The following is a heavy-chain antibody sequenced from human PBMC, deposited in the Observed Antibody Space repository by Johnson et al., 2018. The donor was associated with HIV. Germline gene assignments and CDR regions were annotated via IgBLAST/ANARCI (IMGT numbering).Heavy chain of an antibody. D-gene: IGHD5-24*01. V-gene: IGHV3-15*01. Sequence: MLLVESGGGLVKPGGSLRLSCAASGFTFNNAWMSWVRQTPGKGLEWVGRIKSQTDGGTTDYAAPVKGRFTISRDDSKNTLYLQMNSLKTEDTAVYYCTTALWGTVTRDGYILDAFDIWGQGKMVTVSS. J-gene: IGHJ3*02. CDR1: GFTFNNAW. CDR3: TTALWGTVTRDGYILDAFDI. CDR2: IKSQTDGGTT.